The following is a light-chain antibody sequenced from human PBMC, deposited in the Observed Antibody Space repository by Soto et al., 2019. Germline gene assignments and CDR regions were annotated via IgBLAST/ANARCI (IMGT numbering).Light chain of an antibody. CDR2: DAS. Sequence: IQMTQSPSTLSASVGDRVTITCRASQSISSWLAWYQQKPGKAPNLLIYDASTLERGVPSRFSGTGSGTEFTLTISSLQPDDFATYYCQQYHRSSITFGQGTRLEIK. CDR3: QQYHRSSIT. CDR1: QSISSW. V-gene: IGKV1-5*01. J-gene: IGKJ5*01.